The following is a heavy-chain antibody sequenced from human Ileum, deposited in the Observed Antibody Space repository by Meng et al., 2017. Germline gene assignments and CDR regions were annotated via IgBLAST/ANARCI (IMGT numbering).Heavy chain of an antibody. Sequence: QVQLQESGPGLVKPSQTLSLTCTVSGGSISSGGYYWSWIRQHPGKGLEWIGYIYDSGSTYYNPSLKSRIAISGDTSKNQFSLNLSSVTAADTAVYYCARRGTAYFDYWGQGTLVTVSS. CDR3: ARRGTAYFDY. V-gene: IGHV4-31*03. J-gene: IGHJ4*02. CDR1: GGSISSGGYY. D-gene: IGHD1-1*01. CDR2: IYDSGST.